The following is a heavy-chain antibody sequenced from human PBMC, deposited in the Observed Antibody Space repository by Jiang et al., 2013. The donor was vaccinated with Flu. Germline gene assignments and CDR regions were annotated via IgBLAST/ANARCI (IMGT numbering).Heavy chain of an antibody. CDR3: ARAIDYGDYHYWFDP. Sequence: SVKGRFTISRDNTNNSLSLQMRSLRAEDTAVYYCARAIDYGDYHYWFDPWGQGTLVTVSS. D-gene: IGHD4-17*01. J-gene: IGHJ5*02. V-gene: IGHV3-11*04.